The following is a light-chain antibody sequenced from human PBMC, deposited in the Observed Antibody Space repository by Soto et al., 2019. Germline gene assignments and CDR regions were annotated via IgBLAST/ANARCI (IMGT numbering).Light chain of an antibody. CDR3: QQYGSSVKWK. CDR2: AAS. J-gene: IGKJ1*01. Sequence: EVVLTQSPGTVSLSPGERATLSCRASQSVTSNYLAWYQQKPGQAPRLLIYAASSRATGIPERFSGTGSGTDFTLSISRLEPDDFAVCYCQQYGSSVKWKVGQGPKVEIK. CDR1: QSVTSNY. V-gene: IGKV3-20*01.